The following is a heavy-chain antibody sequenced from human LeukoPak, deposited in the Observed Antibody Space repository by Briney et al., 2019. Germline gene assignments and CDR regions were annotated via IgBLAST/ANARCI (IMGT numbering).Heavy chain of an antibody. D-gene: IGHD6-19*01. J-gene: IGHJ4*02. V-gene: IGHV3-30*04. Sequence: PGGSLRLSCAASGFTFSSYAMHWVRQAPGKGLEWVAVISYDGSNKYYADSVKGRFTISRDNSKNTLYLQMNSLRAEVTAVYYCARDLLAVEVNDFDYWGQGTLVTVSS. CDR3: ARDLLAVEVNDFDY. CDR2: ISYDGSNK. CDR1: GFTFSSYA.